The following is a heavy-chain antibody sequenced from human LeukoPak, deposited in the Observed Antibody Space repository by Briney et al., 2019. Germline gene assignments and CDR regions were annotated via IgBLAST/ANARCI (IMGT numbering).Heavy chain of an antibody. D-gene: IGHD1-26*01. J-gene: IGHJ4*02. Sequence: PSETLSLTCAVSGYSISSGYYWGWIRQPPGEGLEWIGSIYHSGSTYYNPSLKSRVTISVDTSKNQFSLKLSSVTAADTAVYYCARLWWELLGGFDYWGQGTLVTVSS. CDR2: IYHSGST. CDR3: ARLWWELLGGFDY. V-gene: IGHV4-38-2*01. CDR1: GYSISSGYY.